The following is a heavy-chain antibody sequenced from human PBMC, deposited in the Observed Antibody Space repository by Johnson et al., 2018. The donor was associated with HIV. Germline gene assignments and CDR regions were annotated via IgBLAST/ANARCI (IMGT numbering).Heavy chain of an antibody. CDR3: ARASSIAARGADAFDI. Sequence: QVQLVESGGGVVQPGRSLRLSCAASGFTFSSYGMHWVRQAPGKGLEWMAVIWYDGSNKYYADSVKGRFTISRDNSKNTLYLQMNSLRAEDTAVYYCARASSIAARGADAFDIWGQGTMVTVSS. J-gene: IGHJ3*02. D-gene: IGHD6-6*01. V-gene: IGHV3-30*19. CDR2: IWYDGSNK. CDR1: GFTFSSYG.